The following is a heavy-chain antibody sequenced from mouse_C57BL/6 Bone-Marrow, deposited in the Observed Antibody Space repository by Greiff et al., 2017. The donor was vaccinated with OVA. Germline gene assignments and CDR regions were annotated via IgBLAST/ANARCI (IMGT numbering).Heavy chain of an antibody. CDR2: IDPEDGET. D-gene: IGHD1-1*01. J-gene: IGHJ4*01. CDR3: ATTVVADYYAMDY. V-gene: IGHV14-2*01. CDR1: GFNIKDYY. Sequence: VQLKQSGAELVKPGASVKLSCTASGFNIKDYYMHWVKQRTEQGLEWIGRIDPEDGETKYAPKFQGKATITADTSSNTAYLQLSSLTSDDAAVYYCATTVVADYYAMDYWGQGTSVTVSS.